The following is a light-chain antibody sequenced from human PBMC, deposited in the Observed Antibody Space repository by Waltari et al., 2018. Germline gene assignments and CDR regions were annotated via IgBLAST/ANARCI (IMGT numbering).Light chain of an antibody. CDR1: QSVTSN. Sequence: ETVMTQSPATLSVSPGESATLSCRASQSVTSNLAWYQQKPGQAPRLLIYGASTRATGIPARCSGSVSATEFTLTISSLQSEDVAVYYCQHYNNWPRTFGQGTKVEIK. V-gene: IGKV3-15*01. J-gene: IGKJ1*01. CDR3: QHYNNWPRT. CDR2: GAS.